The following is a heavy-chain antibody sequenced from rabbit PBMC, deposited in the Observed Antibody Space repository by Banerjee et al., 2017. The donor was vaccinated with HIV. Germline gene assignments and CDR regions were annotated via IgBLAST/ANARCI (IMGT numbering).Heavy chain of an antibody. V-gene: IGHV1S40*01. J-gene: IGHJ4*01. CDR2: IYAGSNGST. Sequence: QSLEESGGDLVKPGASLTLTCTASGFTLSSNAMCWVRQAPGKGLEWIACIYAGSNGSTVYASWAKGRFTIAKTSSTTVTLQMTSLTAADTATYFCAREDISVWGFNLWGQGTLVTVS. D-gene: IGHD4-1*01. CDR3: AREDISVWGFNL. CDR1: GFTLSSNA.